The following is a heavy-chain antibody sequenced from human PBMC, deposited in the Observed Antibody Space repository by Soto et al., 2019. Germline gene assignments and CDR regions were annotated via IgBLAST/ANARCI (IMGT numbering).Heavy chain of an antibody. CDR1: GFTFSSYS. CDR3: TRDQFGGVIVHTYYYMDV. J-gene: IGHJ6*03. D-gene: IGHD3-16*02. CDR2: ISSSSSYI. Sequence: EVQLVESGGGLVKPGGSLRLSCAASGFTFSSYSMNWVRQAPGKGLEWVSSISSSSSYIYYADSVKGRFTISRDNAKNALYLQINSLRAEDTAVYYCTRDQFGGVIVHTYYYMDVWGKGTTVTVS. V-gene: IGHV3-21*01.